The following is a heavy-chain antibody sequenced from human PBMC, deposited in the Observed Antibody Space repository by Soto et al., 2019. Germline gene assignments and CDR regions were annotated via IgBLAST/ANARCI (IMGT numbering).Heavy chain of an antibody. CDR1: GFTFSSYA. CDR2: ISGSGGST. J-gene: IGHJ6*02. D-gene: IGHD3-10*01. CDR3: AKDGGFGELLPHNYGMDV. V-gene: IGHV3-23*01. Sequence: GGSLRLSCAASGFTFSSYAMSWVRQAPGKGLEWVSAISGSGGSTYYADSVKGRFTISRDNSKNTLYLQMNSLRAEDTAVYYCAKDGGFGELLPHNYGMDVWGQGTTVTVSS.